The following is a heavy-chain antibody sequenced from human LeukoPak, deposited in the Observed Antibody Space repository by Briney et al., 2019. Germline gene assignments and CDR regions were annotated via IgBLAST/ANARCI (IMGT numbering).Heavy chain of an antibody. CDR1: GGSISSYY. CDR2: IYTSGST. D-gene: IGHD1-26*01. J-gene: IGHJ6*03. Sequence: PSETLSLTCTVSGGSISSYYWSWIRQPAGKGLEWIGRIYTSGSTNYNPSLKSRVTISVDTSKNQFSLKLSSVTAADTAVYYCARGLGGATPYYYYYYMDVWGKGTTVTVSS. V-gene: IGHV4-4*07. CDR3: ARGLGGATPYYYYYYMDV.